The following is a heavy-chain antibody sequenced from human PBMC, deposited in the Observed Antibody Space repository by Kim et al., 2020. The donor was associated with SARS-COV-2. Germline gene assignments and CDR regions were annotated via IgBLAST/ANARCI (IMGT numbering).Heavy chain of an antibody. CDR3: ARLGGEGSPLYC. Sequence: GGSLRLSCVASGFTFSSYWMSWVRQAPGKGLEWVANIHQGGSDKDYLDSVKGRFSISRDNTKNSLFLQMDSLRAEDTGVYYCARLGGEGSPLYCLGQ. CDR2: IHQGGSDK. J-gene: IGHJ4*02. D-gene: IGHD3-10*01. CDR1: GFTFSSYW. V-gene: IGHV3-7*01.